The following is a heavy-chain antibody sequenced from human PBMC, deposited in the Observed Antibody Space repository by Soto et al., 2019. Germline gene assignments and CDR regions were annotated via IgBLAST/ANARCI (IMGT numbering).Heavy chain of an antibody. CDR1: GGTFSSYA. CDR3: ASTRGYDSSGYFHYGMDV. CDR2: IIPIFGTA. Sequence: SVKVSCKASGGTFSSYAISWVRQAPGQGLEWMGGIIPIFGTANYAQKFQGRVTITADKSTSTAYMELSSLRSEDTAVYYCASTRGYDSSGYFHYGMDVWGQGTTVTVSS. J-gene: IGHJ6*02. D-gene: IGHD3-22*01. V-gene: IGHV1-69*06.